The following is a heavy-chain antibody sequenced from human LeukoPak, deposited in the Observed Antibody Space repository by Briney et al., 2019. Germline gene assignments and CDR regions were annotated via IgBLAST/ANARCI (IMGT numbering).Heavy chain of an antibody. D-gene: IGHD2-2*01. J-gene: IGHJ4*02. CDR1: GLTFSSYW. V-gene: IGHV3-7*01. Sequence: GGSLRLSCAASGLTFSSYWMSWVRQAPGKGLEWVANIKQDGSEKYYVDSVKGRFTISRDNAKNSLYLQMNSLRAEDTAVYYCARKYCSSTSCPHKYYFDYWGQGTLVTVSS. CDR2: IKQDGSEK. CDR3: ARKYCSSTSCPHKYYFDY.